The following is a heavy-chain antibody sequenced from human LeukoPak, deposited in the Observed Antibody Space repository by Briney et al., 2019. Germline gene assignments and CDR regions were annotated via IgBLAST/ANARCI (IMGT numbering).Heavy chain of an antibody. J-gene: IGHJ4*02. V-gene: IGHV4-39*07. D-gene: IGHD2-21*01. CDR3: ARDRSSGESDY. CDR2: ISYSGNT. Sequence: SETLSLTCTVSGGSISSSSYYWGWIRQPPGKGLEWIGSISYSGNTYYNPSLKSRVTISVDTSKNQFSLKLSSVTAADTAVHYCARDRSSGESDYWGQGTLVTVSS. CDR1: GGSISSSSYY.